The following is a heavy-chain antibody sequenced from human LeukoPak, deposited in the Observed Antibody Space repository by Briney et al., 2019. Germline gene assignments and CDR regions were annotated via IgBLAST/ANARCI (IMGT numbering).Heavy chain of an antibody. V-gene: IGHV3-23*01. CDR3: AKVLLPYYYYYMDV. J-gene: IGHJ6*03. CDR2: ISGSGGSR. CDR1: GFSFSSYA. Sequence: GGSLRLSCAASGFSFSSYAMSWVRQAPGKGLEWVSAISGSGGSRYYADSVKGRFTISRDNSKNTLYLQMNSLRAEDTAVYYCAKVLLPYYYYYMDVWGKGTTVTVSS. D-gene: IGHD3-22*01.